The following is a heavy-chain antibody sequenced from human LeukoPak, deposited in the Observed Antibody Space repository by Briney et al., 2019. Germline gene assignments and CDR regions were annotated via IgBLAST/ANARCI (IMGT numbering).Heavy chain of an antibody. CDR1: GFTFSNYA. CDR2: IRGSGAYG. J-gene: IGHJ4*02. CDR3: AKRARYSSDRATDFDS. D-gene: IGHD6-19*01. V-gene: IGHV3-23*01. Sequence: PGGSLTLSCAASGFTFSNYAMGWVRQAPGKGLEWVSTIRGSGAYGFYADSVKGRFNISRDNSNNLVYLQMNNLRAEDTAEYYCAKRARYSSDRATDFDSWGQGTQVTVSS.